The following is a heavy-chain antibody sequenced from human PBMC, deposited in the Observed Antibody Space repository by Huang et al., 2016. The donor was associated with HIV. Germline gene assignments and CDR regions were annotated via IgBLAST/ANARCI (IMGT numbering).Heavy chain of an antibody. CDR1: GFTFRNAW. CDR3: TTDRDYGDYVADAFDI. V-gene: IGHV3-15*01. Sequence: EVQLVESGGGLVKPGGSLRLSCAASGFTFRNAWMSWVRQAPGKGREGVGRKKSKTDGGTTDYAAPVKGRFTISRDDSKNTLYLQMNTLKTEDTAVYYCTTDRDYGDYVADAFDIWGQGTMVTVSS. J-gene: IGHJ3*02. D-gene: IGHD4-17*01. CDR2: KKSKTDGGTT.